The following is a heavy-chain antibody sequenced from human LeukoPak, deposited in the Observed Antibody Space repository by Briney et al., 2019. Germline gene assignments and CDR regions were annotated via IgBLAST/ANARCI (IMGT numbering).Heavy chain of an antibody. D-gene: IGHD1-26*01. CDR1: GFTFSGYS. V-gene: IGHV3-21*01. CDR3: EPAGGISTWYFDY. Sequence: PGGSLRLSCAASGFTFSGYSMNWVRQGPGKGLEWVSSITSSSSSTYYADSVKGRFTISRDNAKNSLYLHMNSLRAEDTAVYYCEPAGGISTWYFDYWGQGTLVTVSS. J-gene: IGHJ4*02. CDR2: ITSSSSST.